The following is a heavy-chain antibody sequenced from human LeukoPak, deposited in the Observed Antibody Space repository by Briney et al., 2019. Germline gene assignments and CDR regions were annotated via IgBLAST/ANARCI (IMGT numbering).Heavy chain of an antibody. V-gene: IGHV3-21*04. CDR2: ISTSSIYI. CDR1: GFTFSSYS. J-gene: IGHJ4*02. D-gene: IGHD4-17*01. Sequence: GGSLRLSCAASGFTFSSYSITWVRQAPGKGLEWVSCISTSSIYIYYADSVKGRFTISRDNSKNTLYLQMNSLRAEDTAVYYCAKGILQVYGDYGYFDYWGQGTLVTVSS. CDR3: AKGILQVYGDYGYFDY.